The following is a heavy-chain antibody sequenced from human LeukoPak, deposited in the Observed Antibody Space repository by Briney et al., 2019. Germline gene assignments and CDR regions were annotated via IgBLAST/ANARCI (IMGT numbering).Heavy chain of an antibody. CDR2: FYYSGST. V-gene: IGHV4-39*01. Sequence: SETLSLTCTVSGGSISSSNYYWGWIRQPPGKELEWIGTFYYSGSTYYNPSLKSRVTISVDTSKNQFSLKLTSVTAADTAVYYCARHLFGSGYYPDYWGQGTLVTVSS. CDR1: GGSISSSNYY. J-gene: IGHJ4*02. CDR3: ARHLFGSGYYPDY. D-gene: IGHD3-22*01.